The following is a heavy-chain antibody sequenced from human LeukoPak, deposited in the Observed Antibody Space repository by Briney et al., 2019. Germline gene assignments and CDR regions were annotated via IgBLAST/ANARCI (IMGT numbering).Heavy chain of an antibody. V-gene: IGHV1-69*13. Sequence: EASVNVSCKASGGTFSSYAISWVRQAPGQGLEWMGGIIPIFGTANHAQKFQGRVTITADESTSTAYMELSSLRSEDTAVYFCARDRGCGGDCYLDYYGMDVWGQGTTVTVSS. D-gene: IGHD2-21*02. J-gene: IGHJ6*02. CDR2: IIPIFGTA. CDR1: GGTFSSYA. CDR3: ARDRGCGGDCYLDYYGMDV.